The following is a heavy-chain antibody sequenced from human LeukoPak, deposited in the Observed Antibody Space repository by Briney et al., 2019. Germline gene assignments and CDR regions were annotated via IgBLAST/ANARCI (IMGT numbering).Heavy chain of an antibody. CDR2: ISSNGDST. J-gene: IGHJ6*03. Sequence: GGSLRLSCAAAGFNFNNYAMNWVRQAPGKGLEYVSAISSNGDSTYYANSVKGRFTISRDNSKNTLYPQMGSLRAEDMAVYYCARETVAGTVYYYMDVWGKGTTVTISS. V-gene: IGHV3-64*01. CDR3: ARETVAGTVYYYMDV. D-gene: IGHD6-19*01. CDR1: GFNFNNYA.